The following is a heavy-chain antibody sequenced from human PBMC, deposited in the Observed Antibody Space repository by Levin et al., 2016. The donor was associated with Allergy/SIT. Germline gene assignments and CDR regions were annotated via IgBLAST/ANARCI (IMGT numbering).Heavy chain of an antibody. Sequence: WIRQPPGKGLEWIGEIYHSGSTNYNPSLKGRVTVSLDKSKNQFSLNVFSVNAADTAVYFCARDRQREGYSYGSIGFDYWGHGTLVTVSS. D-gene: IGHD5-18*01. J-gene: IGHJ4*01. V-gene: IGHV4-4*01. CDR2: IYHSGST. CDR3: ARDRQREGYSYGSIGFDY.